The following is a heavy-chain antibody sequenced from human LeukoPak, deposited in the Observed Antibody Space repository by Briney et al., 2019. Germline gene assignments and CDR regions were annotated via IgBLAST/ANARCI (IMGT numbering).Heavy chain of an antibody. Sequence: SETLSLTCAVYGGSFSAYYWTWIRQPPGKGLEWIGEINHSGSSNYNSSLRSRVTISVDTSYKQFSLRLSSVTAADTAVYYCAPRGDIYHSYVDGKWFDPWGQGTRVTVSS. CDR3: APRGDIYHSYVDGKWFDP. CDR2: INHSGSS. D-gene: IGHD5-18*01. CDR1: GGSFSAYY. J-gene: IGHJ5*02. V-gene: IGHV4-34*01.